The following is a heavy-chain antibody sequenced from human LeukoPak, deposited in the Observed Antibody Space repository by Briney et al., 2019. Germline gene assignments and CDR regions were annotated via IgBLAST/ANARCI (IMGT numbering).Heavy chain of an antibody. J-gene: IGHJ4*02. Sequence: PGGSLSLSCAASGFTFSSYAMSWVRQAPGKGLEWLGFIRSKTHSGATEYAASVRGRFTISRDDSKSIAYLQMNSLKIEDTAMYYCTRGYSYGFHWGQGTLVTVSS. CDR2: IRSKTHSGAT. V-gene: IGHV3-49*04. D-gene: IGHD5-18*01. CDR1: GFTFSSYA. CDR3: TRGYSYGFH.